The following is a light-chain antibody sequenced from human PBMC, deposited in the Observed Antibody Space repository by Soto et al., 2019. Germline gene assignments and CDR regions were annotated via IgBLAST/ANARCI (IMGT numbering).Light chain of an antibody. V-gene: IGLV2-14*01. J-gene: IGLJ3*02. CDR1: SGGIGGYNF. CDR3: NSYTSTSARV. Sequence: QSALTQPASVSGSPGQSITISCTGTSGGIGGYNFVSWYQQHPGKAPKVIIYEVSNRPSGVSNRFSGSKSGNTASLTISGLQAEDEADYYCNSYTSTSARVFGGGSKLTVL. CDR2: EVS.